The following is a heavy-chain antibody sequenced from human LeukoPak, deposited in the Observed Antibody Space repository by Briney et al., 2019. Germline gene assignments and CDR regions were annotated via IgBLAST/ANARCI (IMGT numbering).Heavy chain of an antibody. D-gene: IGHD7-27*01. Sequence: GGSLRLSCAASGFIFSNYGMHWVRQAPGKGLEWVAVIWYDGNNKYYADSVKGRFTISRDNAKNTLYLQMNSLRDEDTAVYYCARGTWGLFDYWGQGILVTVSS. CDR1: GFIFSNYG. CDR2: IWYDGNNK. J-gene: IGHJ4*02. CDR3: ARGTWGLFDY. V-gene: IGHV3-33*01.